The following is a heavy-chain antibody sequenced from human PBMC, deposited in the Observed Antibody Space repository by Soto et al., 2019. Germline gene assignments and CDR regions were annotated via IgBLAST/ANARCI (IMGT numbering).Heavy chain of an antibody. J-gene: IGHJ4*02. CDR2: FDPEDGET. Sequence: ASVKVSCKVSGYTLTELSMHWVRQAPGKGLEWMGGFDPEDGETIYAQKFQGRVTMTEDTSTDTAYMELSSLRSEDTAVYYCATASSSWSSWYFDYWGQGTLVTVSS. CDR1: GYTLTELS. V-gene: IGHV1-24*01. D-gene: IGHD6-13*01. CDR3: ATASSSWSSWYFDY.